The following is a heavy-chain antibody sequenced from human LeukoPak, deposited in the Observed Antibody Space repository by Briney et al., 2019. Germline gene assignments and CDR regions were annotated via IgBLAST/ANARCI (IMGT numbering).Heavy chain of an antibody. D-gene: IGHD2-15*01. V-gene: IGHV3-7*01. CDR3: ARDCSGGSCYSILAGAFDI. CDR2: IKQDGSDK. J-gene: IGHJ3*02. CDR1: GFAFSSYW. Sequence: GGSLRLSCAASGFAFSSYWMSWVRQAPGKGLEWVANIKQDGSDKYYVDSVKGRFTISRDNAKNSLYLQINSLRAEDTAVYYCARDCSGGSCYSILAGAFDIWGQGTMVTVSS.